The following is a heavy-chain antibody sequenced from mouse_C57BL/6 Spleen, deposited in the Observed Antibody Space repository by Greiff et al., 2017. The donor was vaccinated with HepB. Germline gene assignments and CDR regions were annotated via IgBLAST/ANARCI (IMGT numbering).Heavy chain of an antibody. J-gene: IGHJ3*01. V-gene: IGHV1-5*01. Sequence: VQLQQSGTVLARPGASVKMSCKTSGYTFTSYWMHWVKQRPGQGLEWIGAIYPGNSDTSYNQKFKGKAKLTAVTSASTAYMELSSLTNEDSAVYYCTREWRLRQAWFAYWGQGTLVTVSA. CDR3: TREWRLRQAWFAY. CDR1: GYTFTSYW. CDR2: IYPGNSDT. D-gene: IGHD2-4*01.